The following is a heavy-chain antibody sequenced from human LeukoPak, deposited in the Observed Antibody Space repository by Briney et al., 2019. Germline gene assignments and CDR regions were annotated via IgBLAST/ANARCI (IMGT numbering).Heavy chain of an antibody. J-gene: IGHJ4*02. CDR1: GYTFTCYY. CDR2: INPNSGGT. V-gene: IGHV1-2*02. CDR3: ARYYYDSSGYSYPYY. Sequence: ASVKVSCKASGYTFTCYYMHWVRQAPGQGLEWMGWINPNSGGTNYAQKFQGRVPMTRDTSISTAYMELSRLRSDDTAVYYCARYYYDSSGYSYPYYWGQGTLVTVSS. D-gene: IGHD3-22*01.